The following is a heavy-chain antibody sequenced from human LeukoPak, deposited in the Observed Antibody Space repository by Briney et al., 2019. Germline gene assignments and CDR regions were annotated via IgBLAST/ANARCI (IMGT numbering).Heavy chain of an antibody. CDR3: AKVSGWLVYYYGMDV. V-gene: IGHV3-23*01. Sequence: PGGSLRLSCAASGFTFSSYAMSWVRQAPGRGLEWVSATSGSGGSTYYADSVKGRFTISRDNSKNTLYLQMNSLRAEDTAVYYCAKVSGWLVYYYGMDVWGQGTTVTVSS. D-gene: IGHD6-19*01. CDR1: GFTFSSYA. J-gene: IGHJ6*02. CDR2: TSGSGGST.